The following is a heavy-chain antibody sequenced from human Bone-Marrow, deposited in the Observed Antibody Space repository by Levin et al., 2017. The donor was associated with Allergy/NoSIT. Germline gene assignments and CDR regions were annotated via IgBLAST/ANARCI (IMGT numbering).Heavy chain of an antibody. CDR1: GFTFSSYA. Sequence: PGGSLRLSCAASGFTFSSYAMSWVRQAPGKGLEWVSAISGSGGSTYYADSVKGRFTISRDNSKNTLYLQMNSLRAEDTAVYYWAKDLGSVYYDILTGYDYWGQGTLVTVSS. V-gene: IGHV3-23*01. CDR3: AKDLGSVYYDILTGYDY. D-gene: IGHD3-9*01. CDR2: ISGSGGST. J-gene: IGHJ4*02.